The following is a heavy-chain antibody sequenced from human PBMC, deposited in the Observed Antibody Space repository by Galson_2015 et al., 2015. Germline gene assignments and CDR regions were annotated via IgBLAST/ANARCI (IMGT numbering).Heavy chain of an antibody. CDR3: AKKTTVAGLFDS. J-gene: IGHJ4*02. Sequence: GEIYHSGSSNFNPSLKSRVTVSVDKSKNQFSLKLTSVTAADTAMYYCAKKTTVAGLFDSWGQGTLVTVSS. D-gene: IGHD6-19*01. CDR2: IYHSGSS. V-gene: IGHV4-4*02.